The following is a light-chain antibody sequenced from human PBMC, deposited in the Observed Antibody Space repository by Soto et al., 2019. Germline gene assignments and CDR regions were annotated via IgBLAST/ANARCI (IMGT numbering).Light chain of an antibody. CDR3: QQYNSWT. V-gene: IGKV1-5*03. CDR2: KAS. J-gene: IGKJ1*01. CDR1: QRISSW. Sequence: DIQMTQSPSTLSASVGDRVTITCRASQRISSWLAWHQQKPGKAPKLLIYKASSLESGVPSSFSGSGSGTEFTLTISSLQPDDFATYYCQQYNSWTFGQGTKVEIK.